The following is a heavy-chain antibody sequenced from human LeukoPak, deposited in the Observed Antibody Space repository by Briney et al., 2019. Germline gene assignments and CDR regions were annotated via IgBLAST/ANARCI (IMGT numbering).Heavy chain of an antibody. CDR2: VSGGAGSS. D-gene: IGHD3/OR15-3a*01. V-gene: IGHV3-23*01. J-gene: IGHJ4*02. CDR3: ARWIARGLVMRNYFDY. Sequence: GGSLRLSCAASGFTFSSYAMTWVRQAPGKGLEWVSSVSGGAGSSYYADSVKGRFTISRDSSKNTLYLQMNSLRAEDTAVYYCARWIARGLVMRNYFDYWGQGTLVTVSS. CDR1: GFTFSSYA.